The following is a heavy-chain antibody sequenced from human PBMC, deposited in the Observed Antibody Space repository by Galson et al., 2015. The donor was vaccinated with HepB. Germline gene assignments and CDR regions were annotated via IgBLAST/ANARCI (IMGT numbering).Heavy chain of an antibody. CDR3: ARAYCSSTSCYGWFDP. Sequence: SVKVSCKASGYTFTGYYMHWVRQAPGQGLEWMGWINPNSGGTNYAQKFQGRVTMTRDTSISTAYMELSRLRSDDTAVYYCARAYCSSTSCYGWFDPWGQGTLVTVSS. J-gene: IGHJ5*02. CDR1: GYTFTGYY. CDR2: INPNSGGT. V-gene: IGHV1-2*02. D-gene: IGHD2-2*01.